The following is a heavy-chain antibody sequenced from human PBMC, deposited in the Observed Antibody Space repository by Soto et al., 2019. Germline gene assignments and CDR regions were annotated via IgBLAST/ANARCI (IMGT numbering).Heavy chain of an antibody. Sequence: SETLSLTCTVSGASIISTTKYWGWIRQPPGRGLEWIGTISSIGSTYYNPSLEGRVTISVDTSKNQFSLKVTSVTAADTGLYYCARQDHGDYEFFFDYWGHGTLVTVSS. J-gene: IGHJ4*01. D-gene: IGHD4-17*01. CDR1: GASIISTTKY. CDR3: ARQDHGDYEFFFDY. CDR2: ISSIGST. V-gene: IGHV4-39*01.